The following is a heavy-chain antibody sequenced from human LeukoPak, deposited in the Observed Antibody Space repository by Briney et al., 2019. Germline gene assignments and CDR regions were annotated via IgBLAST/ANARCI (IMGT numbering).Heavy chain of an antibody. CDR3: AKDFGIEAWFGELTPTHFDY. Sequence: GGSLRLSCAASGFTVSRNYMSSVRQAPGKGLEWVSVIYSGGSTYYADSVKGRFTISRDNSKNTLYLQMNSLRAEDTAVYYCAKDFGIEAWFGELTPTHFDYWGQGTLVTVSS. J-gene: IGHJ4*02. D-gene: IGHD3-10*01. V-gene: IGHV3-66*01. CDR2: IYSGGST. CDR1: GFTVSRNY.